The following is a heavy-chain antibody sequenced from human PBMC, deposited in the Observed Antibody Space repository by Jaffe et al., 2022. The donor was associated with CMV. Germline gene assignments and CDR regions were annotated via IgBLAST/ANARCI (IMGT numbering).Heavy chain of an antibody. J-gene: IGHJ3*02. CDR2: IIPIFGTA. CDR3: ARDFFPVDYYDSSPSGAFDI. D-gene: IGHD3-22*01. V-gene: IGHV1-69*01. CDR1: GGTFSSYA. Sequence: QVQLVQSGAEVKKPGSSVKVSCKASGGTFSSYAISWVRQAPGQGLEWMGGIIPIFGTANYAQKFQGRVTITADESTSTAYMELSSLRSEDTAVYYCARDFFPVDYYDSSPSGAFDIWGQGTMVTVSS.